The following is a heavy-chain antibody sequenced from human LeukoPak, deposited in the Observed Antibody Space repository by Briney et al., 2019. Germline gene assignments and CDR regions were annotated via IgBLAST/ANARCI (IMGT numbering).Heavy chain of an antibody. CDR1: GFTFSGSA. CDR3: TRRGISPSGDYFDY. D-gene: IGHD1-26*01. CDR2: IRSKANSYAT. Sequence: GGSLRLSCAASGFTFSGSAMHWVRQASGKGLEWVGRIRSKANSYATAYAASVKGRFTISRDDSKNTAYLQMNSLKTEDTAVYYCTRRGISPSGDYFDYWGQGTLVTVSS. J-gene: IGHJ4*02. V-gene: IGHV3-73*01.